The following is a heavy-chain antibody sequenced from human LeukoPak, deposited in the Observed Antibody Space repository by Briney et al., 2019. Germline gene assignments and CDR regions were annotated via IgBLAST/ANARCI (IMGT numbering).Heavy chain of an antibody. J-gene: IGHJ6*03. V-gene: IGHV1-18*01. Sequence: ASVKVSCKASGYTFTSYGISWVRQAPGQGLEWMGWISAYNGNTNYAQKLQGRVTLTADKSTRTAYMELSSLRSEDTAVYYCARGRYETGGWNSYYFYMDVWGQGTTVTVSS. CDR3: ARGRYETGGWNSYYFYMDV. CDR2: ISAYNGNT. D-gene: IGHD6-19*01. CDR1: GYTFTSYG.